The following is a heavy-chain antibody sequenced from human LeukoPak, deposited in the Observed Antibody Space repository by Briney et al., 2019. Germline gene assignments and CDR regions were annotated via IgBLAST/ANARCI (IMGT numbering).Heavy chain of an antibody. CDR2: IKQDGSEK. D-gene: IGHD5-12*01. J-gene: IGHJ6*03. CDR1: GFTFSSYW. CDR3: ARDDAASLGPLRRYYMDV. V-gene: IGHV3-7*01. Sequence: GGSLRLSCAASGFTFSSYWMSWVRQAPGKGLEWVANIKQDGSEKYYVDSVKGRFTISRDNAKNSLYLQMNSLRAEDTAVYYCARDDAASLGPLRRYYMDVWGKGTTVTVSS.